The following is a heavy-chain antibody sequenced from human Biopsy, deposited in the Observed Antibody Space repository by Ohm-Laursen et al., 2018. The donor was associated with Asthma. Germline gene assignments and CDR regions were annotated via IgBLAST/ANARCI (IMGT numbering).Heavy chain of an antibody. V-gene: IGHV3-7*05. CDR2: IKEDGSEK. CDR3: AKDFRGIAVAGDRGFDY. J-gene: IGHJ4*02. Sequence: SLRLSCSASGFTFSTSCMTWVRQAPGKGLEWVANIKEDGSEKNYVDSVKGRFTISRDNGKNSLYLQMNSLRAEDTAVYYCAKDFRGIAVAGDRGFDYWGQGTLVTVSS. D-gene: IGHD6-19*01. CDR1: GFTFSTSC.